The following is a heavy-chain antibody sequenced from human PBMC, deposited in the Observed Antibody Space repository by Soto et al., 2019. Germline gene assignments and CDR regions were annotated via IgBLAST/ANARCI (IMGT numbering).Heavy chain of an antibody. D-gene: IGHD2-8*01. CDR1: GGSFSCYY. J-gene: IGHJ5*02. Sequence: SETLSLTCAVYGGSFSCYYWSWIRQPPGKGLEWIGEINHSGSTNYNPSLKSRVTISVDTSKNQFSLKLSSVTAADTAVYYCARGSRVKYCTNGVCYSGGWFDPWGQGTLVTVSS. CDR2: INHSGST. CDR3: ARGSRVKYCTNGVCYSGGWFDP. V-gene: IGHV4-34*01.